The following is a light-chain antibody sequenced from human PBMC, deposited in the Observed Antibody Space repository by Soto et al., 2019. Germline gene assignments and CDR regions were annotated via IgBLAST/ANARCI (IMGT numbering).Light chain of an antibody. V-gene: IGKV1-6*01. Sequence: IQMTQSPSSLSASVGDRVTISCRASQGIRSDLAWYQQKPGKVPKLLIYGASKLESGVPSRFSGSGFGTDLTLAISHLQPEDFATYYCLQDYNLPWAFGEGTKVEIK. J-gene: IGKJ1*01. CDR2: GAS. CDR3: LQDYNLPWA. CDR1: QGIRSD.